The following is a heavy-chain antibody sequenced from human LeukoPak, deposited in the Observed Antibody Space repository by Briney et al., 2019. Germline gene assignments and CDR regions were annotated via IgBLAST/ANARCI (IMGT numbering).Heavy chain of an antibody. CDR3: ASTDSGSPRGLFDY. Sequence: GGSLRLSCAASGFTFSSYAMTWVRQAPGKGLEWVSAISGSAGSTYYADSVKGRFTISRDNSKNTLYLQMNSLRAEDTAVYYCASTDSGSPRGLFDYWGQGTLVTVSS. CDR1: GFTFSSYA. D-gene: IGHD1-26*01. V-gene: IGHV3-23*01. CDR2: ISGSAGST. J-gene: IGHJ4*02.